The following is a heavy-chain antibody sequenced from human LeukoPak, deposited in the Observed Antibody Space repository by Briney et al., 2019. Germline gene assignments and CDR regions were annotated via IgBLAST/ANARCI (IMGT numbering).Heavy chain of an antibody. CDR2: IYYSGNT. J-gene: IGHJ5*02. V-gene: IGHV4-59*01. CDR3: ANSATGNWFDP. CDR1: GGSISSYY. D-gene: IGHD6-13*01. Sequence: SETLSLTCIVSGGSISSYYWSWIRQPPGKGLEWIGYIYYSGNTNYNPSLKSRVTISVDTSKNQFSLKQTSVTAADTAVYYCANSATGNWFDPWGQGTLVTVSS.